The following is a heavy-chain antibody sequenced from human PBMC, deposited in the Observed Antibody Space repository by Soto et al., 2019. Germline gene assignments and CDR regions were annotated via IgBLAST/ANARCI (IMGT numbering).Heavy chain of an antibody. CDR2: ISYSRIT. Sequence: PSETLSLTCTVSGGSISSSIYYWGWIRQPPGKGLEWIGGISYSRITYYNPSLNSRLTISLDTSKNQLSLRLASVTAADTAVYYCAGVHYDILTGSMRGWFDPWGQGTLVTVSS. CDR1: GGSISSSIYY. J-gene: IGHJ5*02. CDR3: AGVHYDILTGSMRGWFDP. D-gene: IGHD3-9*01. V-gene: IGHV4-39*01.